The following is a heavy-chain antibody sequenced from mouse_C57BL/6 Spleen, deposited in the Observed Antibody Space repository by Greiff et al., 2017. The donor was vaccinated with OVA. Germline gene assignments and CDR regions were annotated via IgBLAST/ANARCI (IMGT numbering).Heavy chain of an antibody. V-gene: IGHV1-50*01. CDR3: ANYGGGFAY. CDR2: IDPSDSYT. Sequence: QVQLQQSGAELVKPGASVKLSCKASGYTFTSYWMQWVKQRPGQGLEWIGEIDPSDSYTNYNQKFKGKATLTVDTSSSTAYMQLSSLTSEDSAVYYCANYGGGFAYWGQGTLVTVSA. J-gene: IGHJ3*01. CDR1: GYTFTSYW. D-gene: IGHD1-1*01.